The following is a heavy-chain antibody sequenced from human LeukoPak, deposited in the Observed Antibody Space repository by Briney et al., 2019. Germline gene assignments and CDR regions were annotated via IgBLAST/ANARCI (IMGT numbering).Heavy chain of an antibody. CDR3: ARGTYYYDSSGYPNYYYYYYMDV. J-gene: IGHJ6*03. Sequence: PSETLSLTCTVSGGSISSYYWSWIGQPPGKGLEWIGYIYYSGSTNYNPSLKSRVTISVDTSKNQFSLKLSSVTAADTAVYYCARGTYYYDSSGYPNYYYYYYMDVWGKGTTVTVSS. CDR2: IYYSGST. V-gene: IGHV4-59*01. D-gene: IGHD3-22*01. CDR1: GGSISSYY.